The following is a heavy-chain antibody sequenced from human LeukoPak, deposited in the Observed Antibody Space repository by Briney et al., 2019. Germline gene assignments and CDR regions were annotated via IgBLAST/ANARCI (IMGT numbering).Heavy chain of an antibody. CDR2: IYYSGST. D-gene: IGHD2-2*01. CDR1: VGSISSSSYY. J-gene: IGHJ4*02. V-gene: IGHV4-39*07. CDR3: ARKVVVVPAAMEYYFDY. Sequence: SETLSLTCTVSVGSISSSSYYWGWIRQPPGKGLEWIGSIYYSGSTYYNPSLKSRVTISVDTSKNQFSLKLSSVTAADTAVYYCARKVVVVPAAMEYYFDYWGQGTLVTVSS.